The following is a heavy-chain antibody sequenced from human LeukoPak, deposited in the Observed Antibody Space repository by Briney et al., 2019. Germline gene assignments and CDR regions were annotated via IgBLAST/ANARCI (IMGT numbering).Heavy chain of an antibody. V-gene: IGHV4-39*07. Sequence: PSETLSLTCTVSGGSISSSSYYWGWIRQPPGKGLEWIGSIYYSGSTYYNPSLKSRVTISVDTSKNQFSLMVNSVTAADTAVYYCARATRGGYDGYFDYWGQGTLVTVSS. J-gene: IGHJ4*02. D-gene: IGHD5-12*01. CDR3: ARATRGGYDGYFDY. CDR1: GGSISSSSYY. CDR2: IYYSGST.